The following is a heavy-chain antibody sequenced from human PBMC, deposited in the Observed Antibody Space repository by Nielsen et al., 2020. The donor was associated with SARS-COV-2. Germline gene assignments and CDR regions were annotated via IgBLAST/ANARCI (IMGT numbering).Heavy chain of an antibody. D-gene: IGHD6-19*01. Sequence: GGSLRLSCAASGFTVSSNYMTWVRQAPGKGLELVSLIFSDGSTYYADSVEGRFTISRDTPKNTVSLQINILRAEDTAVYYCARGENSGWFNYFDYWGQGTLVTVSS. CDR2: IFSDGST. CDR3: ARGENSGWFNYFDY. J-gene: IGHJ4*02. V-gene: IGHV3-53*01. CDR1: GFTVSSNY.